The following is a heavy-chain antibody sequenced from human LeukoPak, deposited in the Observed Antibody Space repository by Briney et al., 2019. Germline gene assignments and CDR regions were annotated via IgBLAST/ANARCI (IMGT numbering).Heavy chain of an antibody. CDR3: ARAYTSSRHYYYYYMDV. Sequence: PGGSLRLSCAASGFTFDDYGMSWVRQAPGKGLEWVSGITWNGDTSGYADSVKGRFTISRDNAKNSLYLQMNSLGAEDTALYYCARAYTSSRHYYYYYMDVWGKGTTVTVSS. CDR1: GFTFDDYG. J-gene: IGHJ6*03. D-gene: IGHD6-13*01. V-gene: IGHV3-20*04. CDR2: ITWNGDTS.